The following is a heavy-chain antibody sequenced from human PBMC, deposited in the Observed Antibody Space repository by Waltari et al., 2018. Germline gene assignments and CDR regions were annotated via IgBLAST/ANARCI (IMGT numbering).Heavy chain of an antibody. Sequence: QVQLVESGGGVVQPGRSLTLSCATSGFTFSHYGMHWVRQAPGKGLEWVAVISYDGSNKYYADSVKGRFTISRDNSKNTLYLQMNSLRAEDTAVYYCAKEGGMDVWGQGTTVTVSS. V-gene: IGHV3-30*18. J-gene: IGHJ6*02. CDR2: ISYDGSNK. CDR1: GFTFSHYG. CDR3: AKEGGMDV.